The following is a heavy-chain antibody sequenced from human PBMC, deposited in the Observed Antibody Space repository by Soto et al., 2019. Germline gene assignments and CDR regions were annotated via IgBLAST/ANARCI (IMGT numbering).Heavy chain of an antibody. V-gene: IGHV3-7*03. CDR3: ARALSITGTTLGYYYGMDV. J-gene: IGHJ6*02. D-gene: IGHD1-7*01. Sequence: PLRLSCAASGFTFSSYWMSWVRQAPGKGLEWVANIKQDGSEKYYVDSVKGRFTISRDNAKNSLYLQMNSLRAEDTAVYYCARALSITGTTLGYYYGMDVWGQGTTVTVSS. CDR1: GFTFSSYW. CDR2: IKQDGSEK.